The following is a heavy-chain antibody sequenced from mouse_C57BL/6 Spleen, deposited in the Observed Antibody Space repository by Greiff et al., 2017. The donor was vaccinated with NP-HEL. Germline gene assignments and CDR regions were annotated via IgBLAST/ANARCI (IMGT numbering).Heavy chain of an antibody. CDR2: IDPSDSET. J-gene: IGHJ3*01. D-gene: IGHD2-4*01. CDR1: GYTFTSYW. V-gene: IGHV1-52*01. CDR3: ARWWYDYDAAWFAY. Sequence: QVQLQQPGAELVRPGSSVKLSCKASGYTFTSYWMHWVKQRPIQGLEWIGNIDPSDSETHYNQKFKDKATLTVDKSSSTAYMQLSSLTSEDSAVYYCARWWYDYDAAWFAYWGQGTLVTVSA.